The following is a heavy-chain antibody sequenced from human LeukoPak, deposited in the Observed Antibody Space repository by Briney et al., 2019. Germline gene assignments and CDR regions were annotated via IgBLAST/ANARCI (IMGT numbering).Heavy chain of an antibody. CDR3: AKVQRGYSGYDSGFDY. J-gene: IGHJ4*02. CDR1: GFTFSSYA. Sequence: GGSLRLSCAASGFTFSSYAMSWVRQAPGKGLEWVSAISGSGGSTYYADSVKGRFTISRDNSENTLYLQMNSLRAEDTAVYYCAKVQRGYSGYDSGFDYWGQGTLVTVSS. CDR2: ISGSGGST. V-gene: IGHV3-23*01. D-gene: IGHD5-12*01.